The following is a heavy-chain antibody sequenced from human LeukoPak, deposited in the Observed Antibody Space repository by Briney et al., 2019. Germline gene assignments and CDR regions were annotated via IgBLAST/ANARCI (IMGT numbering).Heavy chain of an antibody. CDR3: ARVSLSSGCLSN. Sequence: PGGSLRLSCAASGFTFSNYWMHWVRQAPGKGLVWVSRISSDESITSCADSVKGRFTISRDNAKNTLFLQMNGLRAEDTAVYYCARVSLSSGCLSNWGQGTLVTVSS. D-gene: IGHD6-19*01. V-gene: IGHV3-74*01. CDR1: GFTFSNYW. CDR2: ISSDESIT. J-gene: IGHJ4*02.